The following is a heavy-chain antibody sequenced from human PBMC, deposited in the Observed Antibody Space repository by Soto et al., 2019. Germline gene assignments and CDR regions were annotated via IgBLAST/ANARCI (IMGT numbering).Heavy chain of an antibody. CDR3: AKGYYDILTGYYIDY. D-gene: IGHD3-9*01. Sequence: GGSRTLPSASSGSHFTSYAITWSRQAPGKGLEWVSAISGSGGRTYYADSVKGRFTISRDNSKNTLYLQMNSLRAEDTAVYYCAKGYYDILTGYYIDYWGQGTLVTVSS. CDR2: ISGSGGRT. V-gene: IGHV3-23*01. CDR1: GSHFTSYA. J-gene: IGHJ4*02.